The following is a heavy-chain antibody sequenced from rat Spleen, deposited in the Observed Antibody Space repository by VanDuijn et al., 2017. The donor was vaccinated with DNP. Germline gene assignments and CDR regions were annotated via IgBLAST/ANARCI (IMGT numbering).Heavy chain of an antibody. D-gene: IGHD1-11*01. V-gene: IGHV2-47*01. CDR1: GFSLTSNS. Sequence: QVRLKESGPGLVQPSQTLSLTCTVSGFSLTSNSVSWIRQPPGKGLEWMGVIWNNGGTDYNSAIRSRLSISRDTSKSQVFLKMNSLQTEDTAMYFCTRGLTGIGDYWGQGLMVTVSS. CDR2: IWNNGGT. J-gene: IGHJ2*01. CDR3: TRGLTGIGDY.